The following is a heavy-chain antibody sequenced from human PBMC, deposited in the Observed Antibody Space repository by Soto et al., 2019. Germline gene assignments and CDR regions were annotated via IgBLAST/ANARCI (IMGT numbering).Heavy chain of an antibody. Sequence: ASVKVSCKASGYTFTGYYMHWVRQAPGQGLEWMGWINPNSGGTNYAQKFQGWVTMTRDTSISTAYMELSRLRSDDTAVYYCARDRVPITIFGVVIHNWFDPWGQGTLVTVSS. CDR2: INPNSGGT. V-gene: IGHV1-2*04. D-gene: IGHD3-3*01. CDR3: ARDRVPITIFGVVIHNWFDP. CDR1: GYTFTGYY. J-gene: IGHJ5*02.